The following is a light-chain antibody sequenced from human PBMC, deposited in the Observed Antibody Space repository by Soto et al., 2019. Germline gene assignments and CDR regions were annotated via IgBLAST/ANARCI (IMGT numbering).Light chain of an antibody. CDR3: QQYGSSPPIT. Sequence: EIVLTQFPGTLSLSPGERATLSCRASPSVSGNYLAWFQQKPGQTPRLLIYGASSRATGIPDRFSGSGSGTDFTLTISRLEPEDFAVYYCQQYGSSPPITFGQGTRLEI. J-gene: IGKJ5*01. V-gene: IGKV3-20*01. CDR2: GAS. CDR1: PSVSGNY.